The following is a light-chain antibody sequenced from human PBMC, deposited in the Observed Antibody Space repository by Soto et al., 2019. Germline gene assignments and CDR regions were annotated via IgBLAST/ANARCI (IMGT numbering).Light chain of an antibody. CDR1: SGHSSYA. CDR2: VNTDGSH. J-gene: IGLJ2*01. V-gene: IGLV4-69*01. Sequence: QLVLTQSPSASASLGASVKLTCTLSSGHSSYAIAWHQQQPEKGPRYLMKVNTDGSHNKGDGIPDRFSGSSSGAERYLTISSLQSGEEADYYCQTWGAGFSVVFGGGTKLTVL. CDR3: QTWGAGFSVV.